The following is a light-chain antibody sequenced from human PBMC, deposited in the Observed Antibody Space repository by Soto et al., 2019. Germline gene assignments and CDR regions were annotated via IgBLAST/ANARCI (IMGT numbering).Light chain of an antibody. J-gene: IGLJ2*01. Sequence: QAVVTQPASVSGSPGQSITISCTGTSSDVGSYNLVSWYQQHPGKAPKLMIYEGNKRPSGVSNRFSGSRSGNTASLTISGPQAEDEADYYCCSYAGYGKVIFGGGTKLTVL. CDR2: EGN. CDR3: CSYAGYGKVI. CDR1: SSDVGSYNL. V-gene: IGLV2-23*01.